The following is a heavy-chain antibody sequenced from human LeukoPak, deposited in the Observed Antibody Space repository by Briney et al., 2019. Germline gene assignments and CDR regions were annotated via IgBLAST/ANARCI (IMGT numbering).Heavy chain of an antibody. J-gene: IGHJ4*02. D-gene: IGHD3-9*01. CDR2: ISGSGGST. Sequence: PGGSLRLSCAASGFTFSSYAMSWVRQAPGKGLEWVSAISGSGGSTYYADSVKGRFTISRDNLKTTLYLQMNSLRAEDTAVYYCAKDLYYDILTGSDDYWGQGTLVTVSS. CDR3: AKDLYYDILTGSDDY. V-gene: IGHV3-23*01. CDR1: GFTFSSYA.